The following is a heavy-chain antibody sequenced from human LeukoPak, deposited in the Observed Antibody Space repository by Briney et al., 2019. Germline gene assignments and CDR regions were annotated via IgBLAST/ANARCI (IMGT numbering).Heavy chain of an antibody. CDR3: AKFAKYYYGSEIYFFFEN. Sequence: SETLSLTCAVAGGSISSGNWWTWVRQPPGKGLEWIGEIYHSGRTNYSPSLKSRVTMSIDTSKNQFSLNLRSVTAADTAVYFCAKFAKYYYGSEIYFFFENWGQGTLVTVSS. CDR1: GGSISSGNW. V-gene: IGHV4-4*02. CDR2: IYHSGRT. D-gene: IGHD3-10*01. J-gene: IGHJ4*02.